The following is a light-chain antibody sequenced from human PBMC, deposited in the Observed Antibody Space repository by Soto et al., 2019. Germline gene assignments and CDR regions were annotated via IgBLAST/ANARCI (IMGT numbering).Light chain of an antibody. J-gene: IGKJ1*01. CDR1: QSVSNN. CDR2: GTS. CDR3: QQYGSSPRT. V-gene: IGKV3-15*01. Sequence: EIVMTQSPATLSVSPGERASLSCRASQSVSNNLAWYQQKPGQAPRLLIYGTSTRATGIPARFSGSGSGTDFTLTISRLEPEDFAVYYCQQYGSSPRTFGQGTKVDIK.